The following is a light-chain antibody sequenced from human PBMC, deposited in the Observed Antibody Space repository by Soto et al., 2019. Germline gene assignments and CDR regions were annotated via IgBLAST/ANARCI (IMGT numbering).Light chain of an antibody. Sequence: EIVLTQSPGTLSLSPGDRATLSCRASQTISSTYLAWYQQKPGQAPRLLIYAASIRATGIPDRFSGSGSGTDFTLTISRLEPEDFAVYYCQQYGSSPKTFGQGTKVEI. V-gene: IGKV3-20*01. CDR2: AAS. CDR3: QQYGSSPKT. J-gene: IGKJ1*01. CDR1: QTISSTY.